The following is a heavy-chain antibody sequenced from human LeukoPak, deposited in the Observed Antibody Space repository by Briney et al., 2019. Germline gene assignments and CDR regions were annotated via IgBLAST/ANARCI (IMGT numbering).Heavy chain of an antibody. V-gene: IGHV4-59*01. D-gene: IGHD5-12*01. CDR1: GGSISGYH. CDR3: ARDRYSGYDGFGAFDI. J-gene: IGHJ3*02. CDR2: IYYSGSS. Sequence: PSETLSLTCNVSGGSISGYHWSWLRQPPGKGLEWLGYIYYSGSSNYNPSLKSRVTISADTSKNQFSLKLSSVTAADTAVYYCARDRYSGYDGFGAFDIWGQGTMVTVSS.